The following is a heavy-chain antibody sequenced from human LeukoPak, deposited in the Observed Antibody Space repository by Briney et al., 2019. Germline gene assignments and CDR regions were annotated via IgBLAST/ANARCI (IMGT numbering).Heavy chain of an antibody. V-gene: IGHV3-23*01. CDR3: AKFESYYFDY. CDR1: GFTFSSYA. D-gene: IGHD3-9*01. CDR2: ISGSGGST. Sequence: GRSLRLSCAASGFTFSSYALSWVRQAPGKGLEWVSAISGSGGSTYYADSVKGRFTISRDNSKNTLYLQMNSLRAEDTAVYYCAKFESYYFDYWGQGTLVTVSS. J-gene: IGHJ4*02.